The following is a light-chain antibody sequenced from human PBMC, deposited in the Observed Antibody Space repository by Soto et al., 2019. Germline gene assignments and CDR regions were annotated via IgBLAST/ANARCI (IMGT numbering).Light chain of an antibody. V-gene: IGLV2-14*01. CDR3: SSYTSSSTLV. J-gene: IGLJ2*01. Sequence: QSALTQPASVSGSPGQSITISCTGTTSDVGYYNHVSWYQQHPGKAPKLMIYEVTKRPSGVSNRFSGSKSDDTASLTISGLQAEDEADYYCSSYTSSSTLVFGGGTKLTV. CDR1: TSDVGYYNH. CDR2: EVT.